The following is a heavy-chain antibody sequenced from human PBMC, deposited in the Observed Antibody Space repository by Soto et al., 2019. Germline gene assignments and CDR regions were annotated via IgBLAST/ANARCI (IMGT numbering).Heavy chain of an antibody. Sequence: XETLSLTCTVARCSVSSGSYYWSWIRQPPGKGLEWIGYISNSGNTNYNPSLKSRVTISVDTSKNQFSLKVSSVTAADTALYYCARSGPGDYEAVEIWGQGTMVTVS. CDR3: ARSGPGDYEAVEI. CDR2: ISNSGNT. D-gene: IGHD4-17*01. CDR1: RCSVSSGSYY. J-gene: IGHJ3*02. V-gene: IGHV4-61*01.